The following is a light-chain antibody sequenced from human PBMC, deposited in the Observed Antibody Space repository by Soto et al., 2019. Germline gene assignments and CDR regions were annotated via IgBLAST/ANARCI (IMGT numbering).Light chain of an antibody. Sequence: DIVLTQSPGTLSLSPGERATLSCRASQSVIANYLAWYQQKPGQAPRLLIYRASSRATGIPDRFSGTGSRTDLTIKISRVEPEDFEVYYCQQYGTAPITFGQGTRLEIK. CDR2: RAS. V-gene: IGKV3-20*01. CDR3: QQYGTAPIT. J-gene: IGKJ5*01. CDR1: QSVIANY.